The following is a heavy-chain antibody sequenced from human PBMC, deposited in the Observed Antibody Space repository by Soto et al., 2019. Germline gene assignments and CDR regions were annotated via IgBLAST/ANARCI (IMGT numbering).Heavy chain of an antibody. CDR1: GASISSSY. D-gene: IGHD5-12*01. J-gene: IGHJ4*02. V-gene: IGHV4-59*01. CDR3: ATSYDGKTSPFDS. Sequence: PSETLSLTCTVSGASISSSYWSWLRKPPGKGLEWIGYIFYSGTTNYNPSLKSRVTFSINTPKNQFSLELNSVTAADTAVYYCATSYDGKTSPFDSWGQGTLVTVSS. CDR2: IFYSGTT.